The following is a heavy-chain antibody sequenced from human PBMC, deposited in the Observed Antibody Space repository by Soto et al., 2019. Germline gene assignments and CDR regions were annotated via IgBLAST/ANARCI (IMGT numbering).Heavy chain of an antibody. Sequence: QVQLVESGGGVVQPGRSLRLSCEGSGFTFSNYGIHWVRQAPGMGLDWVAVIWYDGNNKYYSESVKGRFTISRDNSKNTVFLEMSSLRAEDTAVYYCARGNYGASGIDYWGPGALVPVSS. J-gene: IGHJ4*02. CDR3: ARGNYGASGIDY. CDR2: IWYDGNNK. D-gene: IGHD1-7*01. CDR1: GFTFSNYG. V-gene: IGHV3-33*01.